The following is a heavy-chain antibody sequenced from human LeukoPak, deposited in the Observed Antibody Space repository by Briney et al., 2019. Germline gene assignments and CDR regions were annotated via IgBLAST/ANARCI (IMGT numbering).Heavy chain of an antibody. CDR2: IIPIFGTA. V-gene: IGHV1-69*13. Sequence: SVKVSCKASGGTFSSYAISWVRQAPGQGLEWMGGIIPIFGTANYAQKFQGRVTITADESTSTAYMELSSLRSEDTAVYYCAKESDSYDFWSGYYGYYYHMDVWGKGTTVTVSS. CDR3: AKESDSYDFWSGYYGYYYHMDV. D-gene: IGHD3-3*01. J-gene: IGHJ6*03. CDR1: GGTFSSYA.